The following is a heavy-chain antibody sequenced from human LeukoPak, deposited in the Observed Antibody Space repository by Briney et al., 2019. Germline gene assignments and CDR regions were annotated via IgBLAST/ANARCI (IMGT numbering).Heavy chain of an antibody. J-gene: IGHJ4*02. V-gene: IGHV3-23*01. CDR1: GFTFSNAW. CDR3: AKRATVTTWGFDY. D-gene: IGHD4-17*01. CDR2: ISGSGGST. Sequence: GGSLRLSCAASGFTFSNAWMSWVRQAPGKGLEWVSAISGSGGSTYYADSVKGRFTISRDDSKNTLYLQMNSLRAEDTAVYYCAKRATVTTWGFDYWGQGTLVTVSS.